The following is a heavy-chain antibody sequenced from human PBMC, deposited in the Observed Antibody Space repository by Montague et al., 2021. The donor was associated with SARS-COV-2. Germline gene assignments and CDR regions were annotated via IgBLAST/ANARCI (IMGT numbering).Heavy chain of an antibody. CDR2: ISYSGST. D-gene: IGHD4-17*01. J-gene: IGHJ4*02. CDR1: GGSISTYY. Sequence: SETLSLTCTVSGGSISTYYWSWIRQPPGKGLEWIGSISYSGSTYYKSSLRDRVTISIDPSKNQFSLALNSVTAADTAVYYCAIPGNDYGYYFFNHWSQGTLVTVSS. CDR3: AIPGNDYGYYFFNH. V-gene: IGHV4-59*04.